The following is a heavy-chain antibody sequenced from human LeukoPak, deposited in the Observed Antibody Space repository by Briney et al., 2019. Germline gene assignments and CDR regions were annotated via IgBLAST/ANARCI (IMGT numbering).Heavy chain of an antibody. CDR2: INAGNGNT. CDR3: ATRAAFVRGVIITDYYGMDV. J-gene: IGHJ6*02. CDR1: GYTFTSYA. D-gene: IGHD3-10*01. V-gene: IGHV1-3*01. Sequence: ASAKVSCKASGYTFTSYAMHWVRQAPGQRLEWMGWINAGNGNTKYSQKFQGRVTITRDTSASTAYMELSSLRSEDTAVYYCATRAAFVRGVIITDYYGMDVWGQGTTVTVSS.